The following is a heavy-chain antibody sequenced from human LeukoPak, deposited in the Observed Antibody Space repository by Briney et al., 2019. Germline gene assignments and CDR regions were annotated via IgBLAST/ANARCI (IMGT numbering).Heavy chain of an antibody. CDR1: GDSISSSY. J-gene: IGHJ4*02. Sequence: PSETLSLTCTVSGDSISSSYWSWIRQPPGKGLEWIGYMHHSGSTNYNPSLKSRATISIDTSKNQCSLKLSSVTAADTAVYFCARDRRGSRGYALDYWGQGTLVTVSS. CDR2: MHHSGST. D-gene: IGHD1-26*01. V-gene: IGHV4-59*01. CDR3: ARDRRGSRGYALDY.